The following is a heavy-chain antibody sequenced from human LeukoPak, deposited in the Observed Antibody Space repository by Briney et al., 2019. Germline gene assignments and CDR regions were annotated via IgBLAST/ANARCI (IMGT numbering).Heavy chain of an antibody. D-gene: IGHD3-3*01. V-gene: IGHV1-69*01. Sequence: SVKVSCKASGGTFSSYAISWVRQAPGQGLEWMGGIIPIFGTANYAQKFQGRVTITADESTGTAYMELSSLRSEDTAVYYCASLKSGDFWSGFHYWGQGTLVTVSS. CDR2: IIPIFGTA. J-gene: IGHJ4*02. CDR1: GGTFSSYA. CDR3: ASLKSGDFWSGFHY.